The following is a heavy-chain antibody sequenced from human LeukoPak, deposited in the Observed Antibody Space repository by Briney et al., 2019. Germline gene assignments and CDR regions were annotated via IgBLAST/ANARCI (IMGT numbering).Heavy chain of an antibody. CDR1: GLTLSSYA. CDR3: SKDPPPFDY. CDR2: ISGRGGST. J-gene: IGHJ4*02. V-gene: IGHV3-23*01. Sequence: PGGSLRLSCAASGLTLSSYAMSWVGQAAGKGVLWVSAISGRGGSTYYADSVKRRFTISRDNSKNTLYLQMNSLRAEDTAVYYCSKDPPPFDYWGQGTLVTVSS.